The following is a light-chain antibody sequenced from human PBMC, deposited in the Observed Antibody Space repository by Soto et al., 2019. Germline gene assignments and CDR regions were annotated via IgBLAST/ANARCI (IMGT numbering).Light chain of an antibody. CDR2: SSN. CDR3: AAWDDSLNGLV. Sequence: QSVLTQPPSASGTPGQRVTISCSGSSSNIGSNTVNWYQHVPGTAPKLLIYSSNQRPSGVPDRFSGSKSGTSASLAISGLQSEDEADYYCAAWDDSLNGLVFGGGTKLTVL. J-gene: IGLJ2*01. CDR1: SSNIGSNT. V-gene: IGLV1-44*01.